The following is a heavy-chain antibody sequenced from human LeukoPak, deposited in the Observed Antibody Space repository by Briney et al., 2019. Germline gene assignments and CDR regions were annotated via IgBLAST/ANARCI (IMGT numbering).Heavy chain of an antibody. CDR3: LVRGIVNFDYFXX. D-gene: IGHD3-10*01. CDR2: INSDGSST. J-gene: IGHJ4*02. CDR1: GFTFSSYW. V-gene: IGHV3-74*01. Sequence: GGSLRLSCAASGFTFSSYWMHWVRQAPGKGLVWVSRINSDGSSTSYADSVKGRFTISRDNAKNTLYLQMNSLRAEDTAVYYCLVRGIVNFDYFXXWGQXXLVT.